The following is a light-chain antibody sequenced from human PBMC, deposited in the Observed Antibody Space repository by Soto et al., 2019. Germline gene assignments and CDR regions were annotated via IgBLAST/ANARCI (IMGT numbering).Light chain of an antibody. CDR3: CSYTGGNSLV. J-gene: IGLJ2*01. CDR2: DVT. V-gene: IGLV2-8*01. CDR1: SSDIGGYNY. Sequence: QSALTQPPSASGSPGQSVTISCTGTSSDIGGYNYVSWYQQHPGKAPKLMIYDVTKRPSGVPDRFSGSKSGSTASLTVSGLQADDEADYYCCSYTGGNSLVFGGGTKVTVL.